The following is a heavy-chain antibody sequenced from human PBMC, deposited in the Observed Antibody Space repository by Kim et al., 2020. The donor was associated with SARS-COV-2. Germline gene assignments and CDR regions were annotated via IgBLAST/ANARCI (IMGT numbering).Heavy chain of an antibody. D-gene: IGHD3-9*01. J-gene: IGHJ3*02. CDR3: VTWLPSGGHSII. CDR1: GFTFSNFW. CDR2: MKQDGSEK. Sequence: GGSLRLSCAGSGFTFSNFWMSWIRQAPGLGLEWVAHMKQDGSEKYYVDSVKGRFTISRDNARNSLYLQMESLRVEDTALYYCVTWLPSGGHSIIWGQG. V-gene: IGHV3-7*01.